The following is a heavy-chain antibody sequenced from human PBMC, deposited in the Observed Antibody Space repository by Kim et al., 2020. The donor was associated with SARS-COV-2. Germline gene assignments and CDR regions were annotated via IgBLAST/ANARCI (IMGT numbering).Heavy chain of an antibody. Sequence: ASVKVSCKASGYTLSSYGINWVRQAPGQGLEWMGWIDPNTRKPTYAQGFTGQFVFPLDTSVSTAYLQINSLKAEDTAVYYCAKGDRTSYYDFWGQGTLVTVSS. J-gene: IGHJ4*02. V-gene: IGHV7-4-1*02. CDR2: IDPNTRKP. D-gene: IGHD3-9*01. CDR3: AKGDRTSYYDF. CDR1: GYTLSSYG.